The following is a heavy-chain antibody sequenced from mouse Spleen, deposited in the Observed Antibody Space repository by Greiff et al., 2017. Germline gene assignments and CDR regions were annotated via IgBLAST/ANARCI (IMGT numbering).Heavy chain of an antibody. V-gene: IGHV1-50*01. CDR3: ARGEGE. CDR1: GYTFTSYW. CDR2: IDPSDSYT. J-gene: IGHJ2*01. Sequence: QVQLQQPGAELVKPGASVKLSCKASGYTFTSYWMQWVKQRPGQGLEWIGEIDPSDSYTNYNQKFKGKATLTVDTSSSTAYMQLSSLTSEDSAVYYCARGEGEWGQGPTLTVSS.